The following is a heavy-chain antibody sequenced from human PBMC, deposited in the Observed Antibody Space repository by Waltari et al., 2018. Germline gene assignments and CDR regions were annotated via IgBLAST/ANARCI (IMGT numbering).Heavy chain of an antibody. D-gene: IGHD1-26*01. V-gene: IGHV4-59*01. CDR2: IYYSGST. CDR1: GGSLSSYY. J-gene: IGHJ3*02. Sequence: QVQLQESGPGLVKPSETLSLTCTVSGGSLSSYYWSWIRQPPGKGLEWIGYIYYSGSTNYNPSLKSRVTISVDTSKNQFSLKLSSVTAADTAVYYCARDQSGSYVEGAFDIWGQGTMVTVSS. CDR3: ARDQSGSYVEGAFDI.